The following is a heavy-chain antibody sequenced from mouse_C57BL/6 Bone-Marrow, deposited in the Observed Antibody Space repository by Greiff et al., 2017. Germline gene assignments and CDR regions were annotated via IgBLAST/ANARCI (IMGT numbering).Heavy chain of an antibody. CDR2: IDPENGDT. V-gene: IGHV14-4*01. CDR1: GFNIKDDY. Sequence: VQLQQSGAELVRPGASVKLSCTASGFNIKDDYMHWVKQRPEQGLEWIGWIDPENGDTEYASKVQGKATITADTSANTAYLQLSSLTSEDTAVYYCTTDNWDDAYWGQGTLVTVSA. CDR3: TTDNWDDAY. J-gene: IGHJ3*01. D-gene: IGHD4-1*02.